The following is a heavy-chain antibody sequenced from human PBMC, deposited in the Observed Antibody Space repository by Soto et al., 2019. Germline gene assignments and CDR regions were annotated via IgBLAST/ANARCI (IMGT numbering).Heavy chain of an antibody. D-gene: IGHD3-22*01. CDR2: IKSKTDGGTT. Sequence: GGSLRLSCAASGFTFSNAWMSWVRQAPGKGLEWVGRIKSKTDGGTTDYAAPVKGRFTISRADSKNTLYLQMNSLKTEDTAVYYCTTDVGTYYYDSRGYYYFDYWGQGTLVTVSS. V-gene: IGHV3-15*01. J-gene: IGHJ4*02. CDR1: GFTFSNAW. CDR3: TTDVGTYYYDSRGYYYFDY.